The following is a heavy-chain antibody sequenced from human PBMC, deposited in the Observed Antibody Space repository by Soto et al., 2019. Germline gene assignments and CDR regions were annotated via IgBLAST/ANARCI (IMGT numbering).Heavy chain of an antibody. Sequence: QVQLVESGGGVVQPGRSLRLSCAASGFTFSSYGMHWVRQAPGKGLEWVSVIWYDGSDKYYADSVKGRFTISRDNSKNSLYLQMTSLRAEDTAVYYCASDRYSSGWYDLDYWGQGTLVTVSS. J-gene: IGHJ4*02. CDR3: ASDRYSSGWYDLDY. V-gene: IGHV3-33*01. CDR1: GFTFSSYG. D-gene: IGHD6-19*01. CDR2: IWYDGSDK.